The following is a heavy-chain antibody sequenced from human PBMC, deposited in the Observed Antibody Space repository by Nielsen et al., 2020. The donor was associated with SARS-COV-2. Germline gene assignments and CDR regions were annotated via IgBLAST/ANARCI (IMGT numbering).Heavy chain of an antibody. D-gene: IGHD5-12*01. V-gene: IGHV3-53*01. J-gene: IGHJ3*02. CDR3: AISGYAHDAFDI. CDR1: GITVSSNY. Sequence: GGSLRLSCAASGITVSSNYMSWVRQAPGKGPEWVSVLYSGGTTYYPDSVKGRFTISRDNSKNTLYLQMNSLRAEDTAVYYCAISGYAHDAFDIWGQGTMVTVSS. CDR2: LYSGGTT.